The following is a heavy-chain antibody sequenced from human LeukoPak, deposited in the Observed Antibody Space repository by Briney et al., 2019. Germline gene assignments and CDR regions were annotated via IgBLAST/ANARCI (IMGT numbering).Heavy chain of an antibody. D-gene: IGHD3-10*01. V-gene: IGHV3-15*01. CDR3: AKVMVRGVIIGPPDYLDY. J-gene: IGHJ4*02. Sequence: SGGSLRLSCAASGFTFSNAWMSWVRQAPGKGLEWVGRIKSKTDGGTTDYAAPVKGRFTISRDDSKNTLYLQMNSLRAEDTAVYYCAKVMVRGVIIGPPDYLDYWGQGTLVTVSS. CDR1: GFTFSNAW. CDR2: IKSKTDGGTT.